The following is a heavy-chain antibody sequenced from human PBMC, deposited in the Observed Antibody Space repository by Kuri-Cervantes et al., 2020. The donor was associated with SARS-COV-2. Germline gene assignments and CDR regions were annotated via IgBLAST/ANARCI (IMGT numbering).Heavy chain of an antibody. CDR1: GGSFSGYY. V-gene: IGHV4-34*01. J-gene: IGHJ4*02. CDR2: INHSGST. D-gene: IGHD1-26*01. CDR3: ARHSGSTPLDFDY. Sequence: SETLSLTCAVYGGSFSGYYWSWIRQPPGKGLEWIGEINHSGSTNYNPSLKSRVTISVDTSKNQFSLKLSSVTAADTAVYYCARHSGSTPLDFDYWSQGTLVTVSS.